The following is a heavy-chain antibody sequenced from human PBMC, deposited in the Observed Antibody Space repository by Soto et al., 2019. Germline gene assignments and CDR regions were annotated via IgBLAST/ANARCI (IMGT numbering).Heavy chain of an antibody. CDR1: GGSISSGGYY. CDR2: IYYSGST. D-gene: IGHD5-18*01. V-gene: IGHV4-31*03. Sequence: PSETLSLTCTVSGGSISSGGYYWSWIRQHPWKGLEWIGYIYYSGSTYYNPSLKSRVTISVDTSKNQFSLKLSSVTAADTAVYYCARNARGYSYGSLGYWGQGXLVTVYS. J-gene: IGHJ4*02. CDR3: ARNARGYSYGSLGY.